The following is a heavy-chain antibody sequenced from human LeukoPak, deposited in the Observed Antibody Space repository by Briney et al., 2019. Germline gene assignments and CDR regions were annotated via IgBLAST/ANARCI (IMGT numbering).Heavy chain of an antibody. D-gene: IGHD5-24*01. J-gene: IGHJ3*02. V-gene: IGHV3-30-3*01. CDR2: ISSDGSNK. Sequence: SGRSLRLSCAASGFIFSSHTMHWVRQAPGKGLEWVAVISSDGSNKYYADSVKGRFTISRDNSKNTLYLQMNSLRAEDTAVYYCAREKATITRDAFDIWGQGTMVTVSS. CDR1: GFIFSSHT. CDR3: AREKATITRDAFDI.